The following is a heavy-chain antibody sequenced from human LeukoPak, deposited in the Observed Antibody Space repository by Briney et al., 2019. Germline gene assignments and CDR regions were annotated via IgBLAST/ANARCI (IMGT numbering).Heavy chain of an antibody. Sequence: GGSLRLSCAASGLTYSSYWMSWVRQAPGKGLECVASIKHDESEKYYVDSLKGRITISRDNAKNSLFLQMNSLRAEDTAVYYCARQGYYDRSGYYSWGQGTLVTVSS. CDR2: IKHDESEK. D-gene: IGHD3-22*01. J-gene: IGHJ4*02. V-gene: IGHV3-7*01. CDR3: ARQGYYDRSGYYS. CDR1: GLTYSSYW.